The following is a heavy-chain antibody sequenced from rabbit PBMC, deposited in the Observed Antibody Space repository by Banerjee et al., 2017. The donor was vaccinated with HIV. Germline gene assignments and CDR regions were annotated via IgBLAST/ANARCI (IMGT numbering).Heavy chain of an antibody. V-gene: IGHV1S45*01. CDR1: GFSFSNRYV. D-gene: IGHD4-1*01. J-gene: IGHJ4*01. CDR2: IYAGASGST. Sequence: QEQLEESGGGLVKPEGSLTLTCKASGFSFSNRYVMCWVRQAPGKGLEWIACIYAGASGSTYYATWAKGRLTISNTSSTTVTLLMTSLTAADTATYFCARDLAGVIGWNFNLWGPGTLVTVS. CDR3: ARDLAGVIGWNFNL.